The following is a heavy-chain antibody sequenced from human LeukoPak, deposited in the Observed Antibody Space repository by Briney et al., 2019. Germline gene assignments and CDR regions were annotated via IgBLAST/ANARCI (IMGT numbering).Heavy chain of an antibody. CDR1: GYSFTTYW. CDR3: ARPGSSGWQTFDY. D-gene: IGHD6-19*01. CDR2: ISPGDSDT. Sequence: GESLKISCQGSGYSFTTYWIGWVRQMPGKGLGWMGIISPGDSDTRYSPSFQGQVTISADKSISTAYLQWSSLKASDTAMYYCARPGSSGWQTFDYWGQGTLVTVSS. J-gene: IGHJ4*02. V-gene: IGHV5-51*01.